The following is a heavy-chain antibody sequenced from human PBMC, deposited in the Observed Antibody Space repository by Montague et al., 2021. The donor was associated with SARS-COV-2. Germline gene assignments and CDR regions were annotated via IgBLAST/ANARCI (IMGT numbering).Heavy chain of an antibody. Sequence: PALVKPSQTLTLTCTFSGFSLSTSGMCVSWIRQPPGKALEWLALIDWDDDKYYSTSLKTRLTISKDTSKNQVVLTTTNVDPVDTATYYCARIWGATRGDAFDIWGQRTMVTVSS. V-gene: IGHV2-70*01. CDR1: GFSLSTSGMC. CDR3: ARIWGATRGDAFDI. J-gene: IGHJ3*02. CDR2: IDWDDDK. D-gene: IGHD1-26*01.